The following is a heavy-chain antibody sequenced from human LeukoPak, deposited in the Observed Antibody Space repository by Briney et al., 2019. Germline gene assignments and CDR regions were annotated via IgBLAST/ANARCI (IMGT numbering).Heavy chain of an antibody. CDR3: TRGAGTSWFDY. V-gene: IGHV1-2*02. D-gene: IGHD2-2*01. CDR1: GYTFTVNY. J-gene: IGHJ4*02. Sequence: ASVKVSCKPSGYTFTVNYLHWVRQAPGQGLEWVGWMNPNSGVTGYAQNFQGRVTMTRDTSISTAYMELSSLTSDDTAVYYCTRGAGTSWFDYWGQGTLVTVSS. CDR2: MNPNSGVT.